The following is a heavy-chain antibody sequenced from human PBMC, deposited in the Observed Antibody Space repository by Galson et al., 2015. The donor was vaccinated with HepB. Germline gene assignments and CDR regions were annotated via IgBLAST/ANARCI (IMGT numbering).Heavy chain of an antibody. CDR3: ARTYYDFWSDQNWFDP. V-gene: IGHV3-48*03. J-gene: IGHJ5*02. CDR2: ISSSGSTI. CDR1: GFTFSSYE. Sequence: SLRLSCAASGFTFSSYEMNWVRQAPGKGLEWVSYISSSGSTIYYADSVKGRFTISRDNAKNSLYLQMNSLRAEDTAVYYCARTYYDFWSDQNWFDPWGQGTLVTVSS. D-gene: IGHD3-3*01.